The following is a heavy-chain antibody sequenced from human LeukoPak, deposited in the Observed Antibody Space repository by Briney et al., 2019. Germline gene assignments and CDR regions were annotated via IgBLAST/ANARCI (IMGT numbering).Heavy chain of an antibody. J-gene: IGHJ4*02. Sequence: SETLSLTCSVSGGSISSTDYYWGWVRQPPGKGLEWIGSIYYTGSTFYNPSLKSRVTISADTSKNQLSLKLSSVTAADTAVYYCARHPGSHCSTATCYTGGVFDYWGQGTLVTVSS. V-gene: IGHV4-39*01. CDR3: ARHPGSHCSTATCYTGGVFDY. CDR2: IYYTGST. CDR1: GGSISSTDYY. D-gene: IGHD2-2*01.